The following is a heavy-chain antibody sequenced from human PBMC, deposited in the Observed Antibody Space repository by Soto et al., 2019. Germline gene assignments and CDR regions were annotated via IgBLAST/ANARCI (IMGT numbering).Heavy chain of an antibody. D-gene: IGHD3-3*01. V-gene: IGHV5-51*01. CDR2: IYPGDSDT. J-gene: IGHJ4*02. CDR3: ARHPAYYDFWSGYYTEFDY. CDR1: GYSFTSYW. Sequence: EVQLVQSGAEVKKPGESLKISCKGSGYSFTSYWIGWVRQMPGKGLEWMGIIYPGDSDTRYSPSFQGQVTISADKSISTAYLQWSSLKASDTAMYYCARHPAYYDFWSGYYTEFDYWGQGTLVTVSS.